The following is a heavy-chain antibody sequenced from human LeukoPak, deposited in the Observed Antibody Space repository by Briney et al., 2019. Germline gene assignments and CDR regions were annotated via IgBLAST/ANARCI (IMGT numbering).Heavy chain of an antibody. J-gene: IGHJ6*03. CDR2: IVPIFGTA. CDR1: GGTFSSYA. CDR3: ARSNGALRMTYYYYMDV. Sequence: ASVKVSCKASGGTFSSYAISWVRQAPGQGLEWMGGIVPIFGTANYAQKFQGRVTITTDESTSTAYMELSSLRSEDTAVYYCARSNGALRMTYYYYMDVWGKGTTVTVSS. D-gene: IGHD4-17*01. V-gene: IGHV1-69*05.